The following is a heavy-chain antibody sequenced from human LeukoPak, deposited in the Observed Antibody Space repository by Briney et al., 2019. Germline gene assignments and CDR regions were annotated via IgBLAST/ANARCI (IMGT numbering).Heavy chain of an antibody. J-gene: IGHJ4*02. D-gene: IGHD3-10*01. CDR1: GFTFSSYD. Sequence: GGSLRLSCAASGFTFSSYDMNWVRQAPGKGLEWVSYISSSGSTIYYADSVKGRFTISRDNAENTLYLQMNSLRGEDTAVYYCAKDYHYGQTDFWGQGTLVTVSS. CDR2: ISSSGSTI. V-gene: IGHV3-48*03. CDR3: AKDYHYGQTDF.